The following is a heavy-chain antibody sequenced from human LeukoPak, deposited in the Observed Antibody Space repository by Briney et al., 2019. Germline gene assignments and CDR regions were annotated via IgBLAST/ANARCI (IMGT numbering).Heavy chain of an antibody. Sequence: PGGSLRLSCAASGFTVSSNYMSWVRQAPGKGLEWVSIMYSGGSTYYGGSVKGRFTIPRDNSKNTLYLQMNSLRVEDSAVYYCARKYCSGGSCYDAFDIWGQGTMVTVSS. CDR1: GFTVSSNY. CDR2: MYSGGST. D-gene: IGHD2-15*01. J-gene: IGHJ3*02. CDR3: ARKYCSGGSCYDAFDI. V-gene: IGHV3-66*01.